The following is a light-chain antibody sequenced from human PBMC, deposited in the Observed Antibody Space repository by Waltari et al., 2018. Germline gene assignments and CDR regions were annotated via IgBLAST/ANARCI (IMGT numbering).Light chain of an antibody. Sequence: EIVMTQSPATLSVSPGERATLSCRASQSVSSKLAWYQQKPGQAPRLLIYGASTRATGIPARFTGSGSGTEFTRTISSMQSEDFAVYYCQQYNNWPGTFGQGTKVEIK. CDR2: GAS. CDR1: QSVSSK. CDR3: QQYNNWPGT. J-gene: IGKJ1*01. V-gene: IGKV3-15*01.